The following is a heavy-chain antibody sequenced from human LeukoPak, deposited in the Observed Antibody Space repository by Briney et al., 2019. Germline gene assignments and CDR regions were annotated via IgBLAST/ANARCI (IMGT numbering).Heavy chain of an antibody. V-gene: IGHV3-23*01. Sequence: GGSLRHSCAASGFTFSSYAMSWVRQAPGKGLEWVSTVSGSGASTYYADSVKGRFTISRDNSKNTLYLQMNSLRAEDTAVYYCAKGGETGDMDYWGQGTLVTVSS. CDR2: VSGSGAST. CDR1: GFTFSSYA. CDR3: AKGGETGDMDY. D-gene: IGHD1-1*01. J-gene: IGHJ4*02.